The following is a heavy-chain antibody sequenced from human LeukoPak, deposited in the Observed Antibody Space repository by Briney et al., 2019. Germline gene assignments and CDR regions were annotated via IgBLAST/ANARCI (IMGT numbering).Heavy chain of an antibody. CDR1: GFTVSSNY. Sequence: GGSLRLSCAASGFTVSSNYMSWVRQAPGKGLEWVSSISSSSSYIYSADSVKGRFTISRDNARNSLYLRMNSLRAEDTAVYYCARAPEMATIRGDFDYWGQGTLVTVSS. D-gene: IGHD5-24*01. CDR3: ARAPEMATIRGDFDY. J-gene: IGHJ4*02. CDR2: ISSSSSYI. V-gene: IGHV3-21*01.